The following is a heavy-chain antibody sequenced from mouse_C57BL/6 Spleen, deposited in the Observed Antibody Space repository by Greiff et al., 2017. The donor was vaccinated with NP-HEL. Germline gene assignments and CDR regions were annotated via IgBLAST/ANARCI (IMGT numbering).Heavy chain of an antibody. D-gene: IGHD3-1*01. Sequence: QVQLQQSGAELVKPGASVKISCKASGYAFSSYWMNWVKQRPGKGLEWIGQIYPGDGDTNYNGKLKGKATLTADKSSSTAYMQLSSLTSEDSAVYFCASLGARTRAMDYWGQGTSVTVSS. CDR1: GYAFSSYW. CDR3: ASLGARTRAMDY. V-gene: IGHV1-80*01. J-gene: IGHJ4*01. CDR2: IYPGDGDT.